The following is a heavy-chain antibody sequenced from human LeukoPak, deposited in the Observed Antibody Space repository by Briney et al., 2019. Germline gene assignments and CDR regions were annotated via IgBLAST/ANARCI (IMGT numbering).Heavy chain of an antibody. CDR1: GGSNSSSSYY. CDR3: ARGRYSPDY. Sequence: SETLSLTCTVSGGSNSSSSYYWGWIRQPPGKGLEWIGSIYYSGSTYYNPSLKSRVTISVDTSKNQFSLKLSSVTAADTAVYYCARGRYSPDYWGQGTLMTVSS. CDR2: IYYSGST. J-gene: IGHJ4*02. V-gene: IGHV4-39*07. D-gene: IGHD1-1*01.